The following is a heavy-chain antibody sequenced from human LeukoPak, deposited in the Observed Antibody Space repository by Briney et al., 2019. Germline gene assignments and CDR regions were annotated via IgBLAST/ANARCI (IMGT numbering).Heavy chain of an antibody. CDR1: GGTFSSYA. Sequence: ASVKVSCKASGGTFSSYAISWVRQAPGQGLEWMGRIIPTFGIANYAQKFQGRVTITADKSTSTAYMELSSLRSEDTAVYYCARPTTVVDYYGMDVWGQGTTVTVSS. V-gene: IGHV1-69*04. J-gene: IGHJ6*02. CDR2: IIPTFGIA. D-gene: IGHD4-23*01. CDR3: ARPTTVVDYYGMDV.